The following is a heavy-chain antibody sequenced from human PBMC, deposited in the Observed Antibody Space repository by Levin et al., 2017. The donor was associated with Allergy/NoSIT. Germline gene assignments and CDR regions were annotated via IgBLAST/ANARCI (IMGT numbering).Heavy chain of an antibody. J-gene: IGHJ6*02. CDR1: GFTFSLYS. CDR3: VRDGGPGYCSVGGCYKPYYYHGMDV. Sequence: GGSLRLSCAASGFTFSLYSMNWVRQAPGKGLEWVAPISSSSDFIYYADSFKGRFTISRDNAKNALHLQMSSLRAEDTAVYSCVRDGGPGYCSVGGCYKPYYYHGMDVWGQGTTVSVSS. V-gene: IGHV3-21*01. CDR2: ISSSSDFI. D-gene: IGHD2-15*01.